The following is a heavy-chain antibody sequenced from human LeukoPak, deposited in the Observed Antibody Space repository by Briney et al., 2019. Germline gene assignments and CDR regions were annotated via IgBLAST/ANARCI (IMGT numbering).Heavy chain of an antibody. CDR1: GYSFTSYW. D-gene: IGHD6-19*01. CDR2: IYPGDSDT. V-gene: IGHV5-51*01. CDR3: AIGSSGWIKFDY. Sequence: AESLMFSCKGSGYSFTSYWIGWVRQMPGKGQERMGIIYPGDSDTRYRPSFQSHVTISANTSNSTAYLQWSSLKASDTGMYYCAIGSSGWIKFDYWGQGTLVTVSS. J-gene: IGHJ4*02.